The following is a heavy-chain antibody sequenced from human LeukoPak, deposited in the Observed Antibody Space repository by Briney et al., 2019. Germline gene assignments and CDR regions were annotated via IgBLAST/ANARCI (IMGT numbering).Heavy chain of an antibody. D-gene: IGHD6-19*01. V-gene: IGHV4-38-2*01. CDR2: IYYSGST. CDR3: ARSYSSGWKDY. J-gene: IGHJ4*02. CDR1: GYSINDGYY. Sequence: PSETLSLTCAVSGYSINDGYYWGWIRQPPGKGLEWIGYIYYSGSTNYNPSLKSRVTISVDRSKNQFSLKLSSVTAADTAVYYCARSYSSGWKDYWGQGTLVTVSS.